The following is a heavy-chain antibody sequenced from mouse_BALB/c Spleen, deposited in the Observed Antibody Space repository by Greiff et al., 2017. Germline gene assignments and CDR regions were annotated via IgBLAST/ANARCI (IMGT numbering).Heavy chain of an antibody. CDR2: IYPGDGDT. V-gene: IGHV1-80*01. CDR3: ARSYYGSSYRAWFAY. D-gene: IGHD1-1*01. J-gene: IGHJ3*01. CDR1: GYAFSSYW. Sequence: QVQLQQSGAELVRPGSSVKISCKASGYAFSSYWMNWVKQRPGQGLEWIGQIYPGDGDTNYNGKFKGKATLTADKSSSTAYMQLSSLTSEDSAVYFCARSYYGSSYRAWFAYWGQGTLVTVSA.